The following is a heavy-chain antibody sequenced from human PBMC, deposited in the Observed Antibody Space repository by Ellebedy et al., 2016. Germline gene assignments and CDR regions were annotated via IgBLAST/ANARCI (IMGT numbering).Heavy chain of an antibody. D-gene: IGHD1-26*01. CDR2: ISYDGSNK. Sequence: GGSLRLSXAASGFTFSSYAMHWVRQAPGKGLEWVAVISYDGSNKYYADSVKGRFTISRDNSKNTLYLQMNSLRAEDTAMYYCARDHEGASISWFDPWGQGTLVTVSS. CDR3: ARDHEGASISWFDP. J-gene: IGHJ5*02. V-gene: IGHV3-30-3*01. CDR1: GFTFSSYA.